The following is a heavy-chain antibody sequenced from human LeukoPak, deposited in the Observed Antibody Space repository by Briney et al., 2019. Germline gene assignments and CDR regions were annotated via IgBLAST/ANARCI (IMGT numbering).Heavy chain of an antibody. D-gene: IGHD3-9*01. CDR2: ISYDGSDK. J-gene: IGHJ3*01. CDR1: GFTFSLYS. CDR3: ARDSNLRYVDWDPTYFDL. V-gene: IGHV3-30*04. Sequence: GKSLSLSCAASGFTFSLYSIHWVRQAPGKGLEWVAVISYDGSDKYFADSVTGRFTISRDNSNDTLFLHMNSLRPEDTAVYFCARDSNLRYVDWDPTYFDLWGQGTLVTVSS.